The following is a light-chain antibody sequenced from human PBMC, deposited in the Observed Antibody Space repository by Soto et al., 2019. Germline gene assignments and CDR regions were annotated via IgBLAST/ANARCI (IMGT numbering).Light chain of an antibody. CDR1: QTISSW. CDR2: KAS. V-gene: IGKV1-5*03. J-gene: IGKJ1*01. Sequence: IHRTHSPSTLSVSLGEIVTITFRASQTISSWLAWYQQKPGKAPKLLIYKASTLKSGVPSRFSGSGSGTEFTLTISSLQPDDFATYYCQQYNFYWTFGPGTKVDIK. CDR3: QQYNFYWT.